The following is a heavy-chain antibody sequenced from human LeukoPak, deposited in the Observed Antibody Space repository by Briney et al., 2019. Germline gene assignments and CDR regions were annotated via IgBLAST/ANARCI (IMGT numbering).Heavy chain of an antibody. CDR2: INWNGGST. CDR1: GFTFNDYG. J-gene: IGHJ4*02. Sequence: GGSLRLSCAASGFTFNDYGMSWVRQAPGKGLEWVSGINWNGGSTGYADSVKGRFTISRDNAKNSLYLQMNSLRAEDTALYHCARDRAVAGKGLIDYWGQGTLVTVSS. V-gene: IGHV3-20*01. CDR3: ARDRAVAGKGLIDY. D-gene: IGHD6-19*01.